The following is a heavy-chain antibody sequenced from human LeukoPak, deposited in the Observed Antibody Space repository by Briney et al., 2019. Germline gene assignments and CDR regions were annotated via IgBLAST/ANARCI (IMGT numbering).Heavy chain of an antibody. Sequence: ASVKVSCKASGGTFSSYAISWVRQAPGQGLEWMGRIIPILGIANYAQKFQGRVTITADKSTSTAYMELSSLRSEDTAVYYCARYDYVWGSYHYWGQGTLVTVSS. CDR3: ARYDYVWGSYHY. CDR2: IIPILGIA. D-gene: IGHD3-16*02. CDR1: GGTFSSYA. J-gene: IGHJ4*02. V-gene: IGHV1-69*04.